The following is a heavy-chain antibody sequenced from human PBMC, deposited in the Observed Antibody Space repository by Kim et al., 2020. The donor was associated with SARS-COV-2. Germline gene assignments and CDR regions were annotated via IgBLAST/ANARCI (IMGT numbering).Heavy chain of an antibody. Sequence: SETLSLTCTVSGGSVSSGSYYWSWIRQPPGKGLEWIGYIYYSGSTNYNPSLKSRVTISVDTSKNQFSLKLSSVTAADTAVYYCAREWHYYDSSGYPDYWGQGTLVTVSS. D-gene: IGHD3-22*01. CDR1: GGSVSSGSYY. CDR3: AREWHYYDSSGYPDY. V-gene: IGHV4-61*01. CDR2: IYYSGST. J-gene: IGHJ4*02.